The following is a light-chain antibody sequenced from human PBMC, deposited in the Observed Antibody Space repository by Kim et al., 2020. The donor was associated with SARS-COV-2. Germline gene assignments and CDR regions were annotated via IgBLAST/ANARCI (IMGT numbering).Light chain of an antibody. CDR3: LQYRTYPRT. CDR1: QTISDR. V-gene: IGKV1-5*03. Sequence: DIQMTQSPSSLSASVGDRVIITCRASQTISDRLAWYQQTPGKGPKLLIYKAWSLESGVPSRFSGGGSGTEFTLTIDSLQPDDFATFYCLQYRTYPRTFGQGTKVDIK. J-gene: IGKJ1*01. CDR2: KAW.